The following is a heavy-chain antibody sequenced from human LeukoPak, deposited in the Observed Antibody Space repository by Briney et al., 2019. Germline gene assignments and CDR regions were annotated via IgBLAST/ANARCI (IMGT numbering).Heavy chain of an antibody. Sequence: ASVKISCKASGYTFTNYGLSWVRQAPGQGLEWMGWISGFNGDTNYAQNFQGRVTMTTDTSTNTAYMELRSLTSDDTVIYFCAREGFVRDTALDYWGQGTLVTVSA. CDR1: GYTFTNYG. V-gene: IGHV1-18*01. CDR2: ISGFNGDT. D-gene: IGHD5-18*01. CDR3: AREGFVRDTALDY. J-gene: IGHJ4*02.